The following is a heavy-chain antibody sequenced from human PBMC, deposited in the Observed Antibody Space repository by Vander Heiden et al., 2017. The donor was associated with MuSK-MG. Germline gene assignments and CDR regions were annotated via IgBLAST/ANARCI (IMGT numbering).Heavy chain of an antibody. CDR1: GYTFTDYY. CDR3: ATVAPTSYCGGDCYPPTRYYGMDV. CDR2: VDPEDGET. J-gene: IGHJ6*02. V-gene: IGHV1-69-2*01. D-gene: IGHD2-21*02. Sequence: EVQLVQSGAEVKKPGATVNISCKVSGYTFTDYYMHGVPQAPGKGLEWMGLVDPEDGETIYAEKFQGRVTITADTSTDTAYMELSSLRSEDTAVYYCATVAPTSYCGGDCYPPTRYYGMDVWGQGTTVTVSS.